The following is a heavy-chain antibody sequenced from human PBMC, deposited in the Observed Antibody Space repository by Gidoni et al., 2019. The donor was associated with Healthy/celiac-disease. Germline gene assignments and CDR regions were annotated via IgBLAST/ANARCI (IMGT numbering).Heavy chain of an antibody. J-gene: IGHJ4*02. CDR1: GGSFSGYY. V-gene: IGHV4-34*01. Sequence: QVQLQQWGAGLLKPSETLSLTCAVYGGSFSGYYWSWIRQPPGKGLEWIGEINHSGSTNYNPSLKIRVTISVDTSKNQFSLKLSSVTAADTAVYYCSRGVSRPSPSKQNVDIVATKVYLDYWGQGTLVTVSS. CDR2: INHSGST. D-gene: IGHD5-12*01. CDR3: SRGVSRPSPSKQNVDIVATKVYLDY.